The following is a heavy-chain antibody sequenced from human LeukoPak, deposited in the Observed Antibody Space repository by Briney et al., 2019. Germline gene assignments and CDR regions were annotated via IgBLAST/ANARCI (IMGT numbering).Heavy chain of an antibody. V-gene: IGHV3-23*01. J-gene: IGHJ4*02. CDR2: ISGSGGGT. CDR1: GFTFSSYA. CDR3: AKDGLQWLVLSSVDY. D-gene: IGHD6-19*01. Sequence: GGSLRLSCAASGFTFSSYAMSWVRQAPGKGLEWVSAISGSGGGTYYADSVKGRFTISRDNSKNTLYLQMNSLRAEDTAVYYCAKDGLQWLVLSSVDYWGQGTLVTVSS.